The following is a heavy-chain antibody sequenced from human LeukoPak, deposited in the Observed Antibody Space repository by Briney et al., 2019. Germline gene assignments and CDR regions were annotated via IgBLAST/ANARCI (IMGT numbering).Heavy chain of an antibody. CDR1: GGSFSGYY. Sequence: WETLSLTCGVCGGSFSGYYWSWIRQPPGKGLEWIGNIYYSGSTYYNPSLKSRVTISIDTSKNQLSLKLRSVTAADTAVYYCARDGYALWGQGTLVTVSS. CDR3: ARDGYAL. CDR2: IYYSGST. D-gene: IGHD1-1*01. J-gene: IGHJ4*02. V-gene: IGHV4-34*01.